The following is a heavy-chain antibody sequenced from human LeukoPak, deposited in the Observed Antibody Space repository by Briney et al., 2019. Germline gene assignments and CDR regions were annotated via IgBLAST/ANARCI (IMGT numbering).Heavy chain of an antibody. D-gene: IGHD2-2*01. CDR3: ASGYCSSTSCYFGFDI. CDR1: GGSFSGYY. V-gene: IGHV4-34*09. J-gene: IGHJ3*02. Sequence: SETLSLTCAVYGGSFSGYYWSWIRQPPGKGLEWIGYIYYSGSTYYNPSLKSRVTISVDTSKNQFSLKLSSVTAADTAVYYCASGYCSSTSCYFGFDIWGQGTMVTVSS. CDR2: IYYSGST.